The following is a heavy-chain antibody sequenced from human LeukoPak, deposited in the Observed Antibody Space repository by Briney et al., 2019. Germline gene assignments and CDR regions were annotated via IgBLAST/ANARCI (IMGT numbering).Heavy chain of an antibody. J-gene: IGHJ4*02. D-gene: IGHD1-20*01. CDR3: TRVNNWALDC. CDR2: ARNKAHIYTT. Sequence: QAGGSLRLSCAASGFTFSDHYMDWVRQAPGKRLEWVGRARNKAHIYTTEYAASVKGRFTISRDDSKNSLYLQMNSLKTEDTAVYYCTRVNNWALDCWGQGTLVTVSS. V-gene: IGHV3-72*01. CDR1: GFTFSDHY.